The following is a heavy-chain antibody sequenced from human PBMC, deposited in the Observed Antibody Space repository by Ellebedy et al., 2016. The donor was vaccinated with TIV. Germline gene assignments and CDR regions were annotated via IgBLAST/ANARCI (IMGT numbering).Heavy chain of an antibody. J-gene: IGHJ4*02. CDR1: GFPFSNYA. Sequence: GGSLRLSCSASGFPFSNYAMHWVRQAPGKGLEYVSVITSNGGSTYYADSVKGRFTISRDNSKNTPYLQMGSLRAEDMAVYYCARGRTYYDSTWGQGTLVTVSS. D-gene: IGHD3-22*01. CDR2: ITSNGGST. V-gene: IGHV3-64*02. CDR3: ARGRTYYDST.